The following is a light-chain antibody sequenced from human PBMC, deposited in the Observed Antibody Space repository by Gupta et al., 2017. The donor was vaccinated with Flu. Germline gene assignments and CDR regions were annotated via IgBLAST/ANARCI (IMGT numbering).Light chain of an antibody. CDR1: SSDVGTYNR. V-gene: IGLV2-18*02. J-gene: IGLJ1*01. CDR2: EVR. Sequence: QSALTQPPSVSGSPGQSVTISCTGTSSDVGTYNRVSWYQQSPGTAPKLMIYEVRRRPSGVPDRFSGSKSGNTASLTISGLQGEDEADYYCSSYTSSYTYVFGTGTKVTVL. CDR3: SSYTSSYTYV.